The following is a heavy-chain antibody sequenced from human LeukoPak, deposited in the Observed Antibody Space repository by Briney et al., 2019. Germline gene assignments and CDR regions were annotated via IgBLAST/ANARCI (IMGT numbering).Heavy chain of an antibody. J-gene: IGHJ6*02. V-gene: IGHV3-48*01. CDR3: ARAWGARDCSSTSCYLYYYYGMDV. CDR2: IRSSSSTI. CDR1: GFTFSSYS. Sequence: PGGSLRLSCAASGFTFSSYSMNWVRPAPGKGLEWVSYIRSSSSTIYYADSVKGRFTISRDNAKNSLYLQMNSLRAEDTAVYYCARAWGARDCSSTSCYLYYYYGMDVWGQGTTVTVSS. D-gene: IGHD2-2*01.